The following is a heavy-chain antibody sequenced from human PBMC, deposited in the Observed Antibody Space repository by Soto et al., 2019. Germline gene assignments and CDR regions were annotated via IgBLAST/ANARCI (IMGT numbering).Heavy chain of an antibody. J-gene: IGHJ6*02. V-gene: IGHV1-69*13. D-gene: IGHD4-4*01. Sequence: QVQLVQSGAEMKEPGSSVKVSCKTSGGTCSSSAISWLRQAPGQGLEWMGGIIPLFRTPDYAQKFQGRVTIAADESTSTASMELSSLRSEATAVYYCARDNDRLQIGGNYYYARDVWCQGTTLTVSS. CDR1: GGTCSSSA. CDR2: IIPLFRTP. CDR3: ARDNDRLQIGGNYYYARDV.